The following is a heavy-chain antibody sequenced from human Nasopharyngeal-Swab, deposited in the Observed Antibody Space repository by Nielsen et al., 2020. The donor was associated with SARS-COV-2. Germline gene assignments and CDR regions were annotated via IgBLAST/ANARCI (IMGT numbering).Heavy chain of an antibody. CDR3: ATSIAARPGSDFDY. D-gene: IGHD6-6*01. CDR2: INHSGST. V-gene: IGHV4-34*01. J-gene: IGHJ4*02. Sequence: WIRQPPGKGLEWIGEINHSGSTNYNPSLKSRVTISVDTSKNQFSLKLSSVTAADTAVYYGATSIAARPGSDFDYWGQGTLVTVSS.